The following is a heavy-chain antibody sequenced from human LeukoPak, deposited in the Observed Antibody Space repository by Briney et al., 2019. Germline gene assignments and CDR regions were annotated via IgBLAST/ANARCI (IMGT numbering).Heavy chain of an antibody. CDR1: GFSFNSDW. CDR3: TRRLDD. V-gene: IGHV3-7*01. Sequence: GGSLRHSCAASGFSFNSDWMDWVRQAPGKGLEWVANIKHDESKKNYLDSVKGRFTISRDNAQNSLYLQMNGLRVEDTAVYYCTRRLDDWGQGTPVTVSS. CDR2: IKHDESKK. D-gene: IGHD3-16*01. J-gene: IGHJ4*02.